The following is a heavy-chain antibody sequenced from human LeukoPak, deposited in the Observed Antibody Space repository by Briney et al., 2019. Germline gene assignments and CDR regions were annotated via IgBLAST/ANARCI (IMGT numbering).Heavy chain of an antibody. Sequence: SETLSLTCTVSGGSISPDYWSWIRQFPGKGLEWIGFSYSDGRTEYSPSLKSRVTISVDTSNNQFSLKLSSVTAADTAVYYCARPAQRGYSYGFTWGQGTLVTVSS. V-gene: IGHV4-59*12. CDR2: SYSDGRT. J-gene: IGHJ5*02. CDR1: GGSISPDY. D-gene: IGHD5-18*01. CDR3: ARPAQRGYSYGFT.